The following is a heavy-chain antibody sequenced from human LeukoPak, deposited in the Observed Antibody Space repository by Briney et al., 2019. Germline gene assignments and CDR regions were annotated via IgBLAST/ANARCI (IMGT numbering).Heavy chain of an antibody. D-gene: IGHD5-18*01. Sequence: GGSLRLSCAASGFTFSSYAMSWVRQAPGKGLEWVSAISGSGGSTYYADSVKGRFTISRDNSKNTLYLQMNSLSAEDTAVYYCAKTRGYSYGYLDYWGQGTLVTVSS. V-gene: IGHV3-23*01. CDR3: AKTRGYSYGYLDY. J-gene: IGHJ4*02. CDR2: ISGSGGST. CDR1: GFTFSSYA.